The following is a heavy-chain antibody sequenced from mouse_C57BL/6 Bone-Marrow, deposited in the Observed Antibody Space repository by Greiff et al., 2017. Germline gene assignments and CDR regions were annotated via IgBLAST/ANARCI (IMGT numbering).Heavy chain of an antibody. CDR2: IDPETGGT. CDR1: GYTFTDYE. J-gene: IGHJ2*01. D-gene: IGHD1-1*01. Sequence: VKLQASGAELVRPGASVTLSCKASGYTFTDYEMHWVKQTPVHGLEWIGAIDPETGGTAYNQKFKGKAILTADKSSSTAYMELRSLTSEDSAVYYCTREVDYYGSSRYYFDYWGQGTTLTVSS. CDR3: TREVDYYGSSRYYFDY. V-gene: IGHV1-15*01.